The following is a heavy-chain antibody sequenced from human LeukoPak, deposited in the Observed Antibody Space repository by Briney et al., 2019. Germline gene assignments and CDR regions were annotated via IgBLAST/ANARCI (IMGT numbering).Heavy chain of an antibody. CDR2: ISAYNGNT. CDR3: ASVDHFGVVNQASYYHYYYMDV. V-gene: IGHV1-18*01. J-gene: IGHJ6*03. CDR1: GYTFTSYG. Sequence: ASVKVSCKASGYTFTSYGISWVRQAPGQGLEWMGWISAYNGNTNYAQKLQGRVTMTTDTSTSTAYMELRSLRSDDTAVYYCASVDHFGVVNQASYYHYYYMDVWGKGTTVTVSS. D-gene: IGHD3-3*01.